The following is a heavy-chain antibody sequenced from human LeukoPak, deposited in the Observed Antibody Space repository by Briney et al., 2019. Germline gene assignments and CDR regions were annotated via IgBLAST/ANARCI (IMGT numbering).Heavy chain of an antibody. J-gene: IGHJ4*02. Sequence: ASVKVSCKASGGTFSSYAISWVRQAPGQGLEWMGRINPNSGGTNYAQKFQGRVTMTRDTSISTAYMELSRLRSDDTAVYYCASTPGGWYYDIWYDYWGQGTLVTVSS. CDR3: ASTPGGWYYDIWYDY. V-gene: IGHV1-2*06. CDR2: INPNSGGT. CDR1: GGTFSSYA. D-gene: IGHD3-9*01.